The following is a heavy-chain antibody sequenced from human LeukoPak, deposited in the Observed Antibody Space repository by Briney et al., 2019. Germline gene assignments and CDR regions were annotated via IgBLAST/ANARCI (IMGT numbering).Heavy chain of an antibody. CDR1: GLTFSDDE. J-gene: IGHJ1*01. CDR2: ISSSGETI. CDR3: IPPAAGLRRTISTEYFQH. D-gene: IGHD6-13*01. Sequence: PGGSLRLSCAAAGLTFSDDEMYWVRQAPGKGLEWVSYISSSGETIYYADSVKGRFTISRDNANKSLYLRMSSLRVEDTAIYYCIPPAAGLRRTISTEYFQHWGQGALVTVSS. V-gene: IGHV3-48*03.